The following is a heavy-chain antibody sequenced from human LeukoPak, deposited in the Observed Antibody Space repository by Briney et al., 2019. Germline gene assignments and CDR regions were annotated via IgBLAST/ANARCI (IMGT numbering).Heavy chain of an antibody. D-gene: IGHD6-19*01. V-gene: IGHV1-3*01. Sequence: ASVKVSCKTSGFTFTTYTMHWVRQAPGQRLEWMGWINAANGNTQYSQKFRGRVTITRDTSANIAYMELSSLRSEDTAVYYCARGAPIRVAVAATFDPWGQGTLVTVPS. CDR2: INAANGNT. CDR3: ARGAPIRVAVAATFDP. J-gene: IGHJ5*02. CDR1: GFTFTTYT.